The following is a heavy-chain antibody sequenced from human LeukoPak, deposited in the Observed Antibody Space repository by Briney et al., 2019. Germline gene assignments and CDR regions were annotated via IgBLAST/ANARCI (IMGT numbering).Heavy chain of an antibody. CDR2: IKQDGSDK. D-gene: IGHD3-22*01. CDR3: ARGPRYYYDSSSYSYFDY. Sequence: PGGSLRLSCVVSGFSFNTYWMSLVRQAPGKGLEWVANIKQDGSDKSYVDSVKRRFTISRDNAKNSVYLQMNSLRAEDTAVYYCARGPRYYYDSSSYSYFDYWGQGTLVTVSS. V-gene: IGHV3-7*01. J-gene: IGHJ4*02. CDR1: GFSFNTYW.